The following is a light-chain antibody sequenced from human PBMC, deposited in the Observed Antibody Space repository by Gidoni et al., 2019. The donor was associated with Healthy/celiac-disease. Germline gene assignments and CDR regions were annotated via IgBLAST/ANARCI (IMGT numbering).Light chain of an antibody. CDR1: QSISSY. CDR2: AAS. J-gene: IGKJ4*01. Sequence: DIQMTQSPSSLSASVGDRVTITCRPSQSISSYLNWYQQKPGKAPKLLIYAASSLQSGVPSRFSGSGSRTDFTLTISSLQPEDFATYYCQQGYSTPLTFGGGTKVEIK. CDR3: QQGYSTPLT. V-gene: IGKV1-39*01.